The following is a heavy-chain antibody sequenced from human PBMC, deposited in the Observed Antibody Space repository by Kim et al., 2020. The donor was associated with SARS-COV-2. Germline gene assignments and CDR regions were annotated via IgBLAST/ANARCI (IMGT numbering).Heavy chain of an antibody. V-gene: IGHV3-23*01. CDR3: ARATGWYSSSWYFDY. CDR2: IGSNTGNI. CDR1: GFTFSNYA. Sequence: GGSLRLSCAASGFTFSNYAMTWVRQAPGKGLEWVSAIGSNTGNIYYADSVKGRFTISRDNSKNILYLQMNSLRADDTALYYCARATGWYSSSWYFDYWGQGNLVTFSS. J-gene: IGHJ4*02. D-gene: IGHD6-13*01.